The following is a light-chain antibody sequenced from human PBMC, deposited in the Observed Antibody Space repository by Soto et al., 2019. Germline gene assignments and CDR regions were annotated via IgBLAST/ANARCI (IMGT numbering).Light chain of an antibody. Sequence: EIVFTQSPCTLSLSTGERATLSCRASQRVGSSYLAWYQQKPGQAPRLLIYDASERATGIPARFSGSGSGTDFTLTISSLEPEDFVVYYCQQRSNWPPVTFGGGTKVDIK. CDR3: QQRSNWPPVT. V-gene: IGKV3-11*01. CDR2: DAS. CDR1: QRVGSSY. J-gene: IGKJ4*01.